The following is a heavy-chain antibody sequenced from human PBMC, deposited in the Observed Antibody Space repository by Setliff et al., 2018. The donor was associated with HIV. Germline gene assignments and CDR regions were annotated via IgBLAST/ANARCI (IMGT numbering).Heavy chain of an antibody. CDR1: GGSFIGYH. J-gene: IGHJ2*01. CDR3: ARVGRDRLVTSGLYFDL. CDR2: ISHGGTT. Sequence: PSETLSLTCRVSGGSFIGYHWSWVRQSPEKGLQWIGEISHGGTTKYNPSLKSLFAMSADTSKSEFSLKMTSVTAADTAVYYCARVGRDRLVTSGLYFDLWGRGTLVTVSS. V-gene: IGHV4-34*01. D-gene: IGHD3-9*01.